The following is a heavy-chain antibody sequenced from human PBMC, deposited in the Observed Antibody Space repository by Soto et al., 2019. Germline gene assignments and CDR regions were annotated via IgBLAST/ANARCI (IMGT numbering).Heavy chain of an antibody. J-gene: IGHJ6*02. CDR1: GYTFTSYD. Sequence: QVQLVQSGAEVKKPGASVKVSCKASGYTFTSYDINWVRLATGQGREWMGWMNPNSANTGYAQKFQGRVTMTRNTSISTAYMELSSLRSEDTAVYYCARVTPRQGRYYYYGMDVWGQGTTVTVSS. CDR2: MNPNSANT. V-gene: IGHV1-8*01. CDR3: ARVTPRQGRYYYYGMDV.